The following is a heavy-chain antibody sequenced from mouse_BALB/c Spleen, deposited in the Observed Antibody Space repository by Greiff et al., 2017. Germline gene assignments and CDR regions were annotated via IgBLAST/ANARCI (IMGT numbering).Heavy chain of an antibody. CDR3: TWGNYSYWYFDV. CDR1: GYTFTSYW. D-gene: IGHD2-1*01. V-gene: IGHV1-5*01. J-gene: IGHJ1*01. CDR2: IYPGNSDT. Sequence: VQLQQSGTVLARPGASVKMSCKASGYTFTSYWMHWVKQRPGQGLEWIGAIYPGNSDTSYNQKFKGKAKLTAVTSTSTAYMELSSLTNEDSAVYYCTWGNYSYWYFDVWGAGTTVTVSS.